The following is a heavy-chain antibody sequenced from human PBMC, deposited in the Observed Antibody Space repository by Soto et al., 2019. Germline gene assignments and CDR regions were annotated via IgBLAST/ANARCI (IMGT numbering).Heavy chain of an antibody. J-gene: IGHJ4*02. Sequence: QVQLQESGPGLVKPSQTLSLTCTVSGGSISSGGYYWTWIRQHPGKGLEWIGYIYYSGTTSYNPSLRSRVTISMDKSINQFSLDLSSVTAADTAVYYCARSAGWYAVHSWGPGTRVIVSS. CDR2: IYYSGTT. CDR3: ARSAGWYAVHS. V-gene: IGHV4-31*03. CDR1: GGSISSGGYY. D-gene: IGHD6-19*01.